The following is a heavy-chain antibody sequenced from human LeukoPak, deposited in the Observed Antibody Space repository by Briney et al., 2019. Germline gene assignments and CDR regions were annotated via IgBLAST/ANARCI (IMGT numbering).Heavy chain of an antibody. D-gene: IGHD6-6*01. Sequence: PGGSLRLSCAASGFTFSSYSMSWVRQAPGKGLEWVSSISASSSYIFYADSVKGRFTISRDNAKNSLYLQMNSLRAEDTAVYYCARSVVARPFDYCGQGTLVTVSS. V-gene: IGHV3-21*01. CDR3: ARSVVARPFDY. J-gene: IGHJ4*02. CDR2: ISASSSYI. CDR1: GFTFSSYS.